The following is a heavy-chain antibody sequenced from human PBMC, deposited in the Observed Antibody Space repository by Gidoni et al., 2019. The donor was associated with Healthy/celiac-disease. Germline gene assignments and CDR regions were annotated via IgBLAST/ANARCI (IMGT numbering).Heavy chain of an antibody. CDR2: IYYSGST. Sequence: QVQLQESGPGLVKPSETLSPTCTVSGGSISSYYWSWIRQPPGKGLEWIGYIYYSGSTNYNPSLKSRVTISVDTSKNQFPLKLSSVTAADTAVYYCARVADYDILTGFNWFDPWGQGTLVTVSS. J-gene: IGHJ5*02. CDR1: GGSISSYY. D-gene: IGHD3-9*01. V-gene: IGHV4-59*01. CDR3: ARVADYDILTGFNWFDP.